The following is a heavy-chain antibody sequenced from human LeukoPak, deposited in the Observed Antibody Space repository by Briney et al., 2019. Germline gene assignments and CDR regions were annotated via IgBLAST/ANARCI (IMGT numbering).Heavy chain of an antibody. CDR2: VSPKTGRT. J-gene: IGHJ5*02. CDR1: GYTFRIHD. V-gene: IGHV1-8*01. D-gene: IGHD1-1*01. Sequence: ASVLVSRKASGYTFRIHDINWVRQAPGQGLEWMGWVSPKTGRTGYAQKFQGRVYMTTNASLSTAYMELSSLRSDDTAVYFCARESERNDGWFDPWGQGTLVTVSS. CDR3: ARESERNDGWFDP.